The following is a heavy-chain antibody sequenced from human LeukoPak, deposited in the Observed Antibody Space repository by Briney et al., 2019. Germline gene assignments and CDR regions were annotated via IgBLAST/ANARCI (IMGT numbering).Heavy chain of an antibody. J-gene: IGHJ4*02. CDR1: GFTFDDYG. CDR2: IVWNGGST. D-gene: IGHD6-19*01. Sequence: RGSLRLSCAASGFTFDDYGMDWVRQAPGKGLEWVSGIVWNGGSTNYADSVKGRFTISRHDSQNTLFLQMNSLRAEDTAVYYCARGGTPGFSTGRIDYWGQGTLVTVSS. V-gene: IGHV3-20*04. CDR3: ARGGTPGFSTGRIDY.